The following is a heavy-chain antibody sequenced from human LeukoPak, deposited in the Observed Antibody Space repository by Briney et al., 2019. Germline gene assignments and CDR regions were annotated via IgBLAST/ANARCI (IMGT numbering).Heavy chain of an antibody. D-gene: IGHD3-10*01. CDR3: ARGSGITMVRGVIINWFDP. CDR2: INHSGST. CDR1: GGSFSVYY. Sequence: SETLSLTCAVYGGSFSVYYWSWIRQPPGKGLEWIGEINHSGSTNYNPSLKSRVTISVDTSKNQFSLKLSSVTAADTAVYYCARGSGITMVRGVIINWFDPWGQGTLVTVSS. J-gene: IGHJ5*02. V-gene: IGHV4-34*01.